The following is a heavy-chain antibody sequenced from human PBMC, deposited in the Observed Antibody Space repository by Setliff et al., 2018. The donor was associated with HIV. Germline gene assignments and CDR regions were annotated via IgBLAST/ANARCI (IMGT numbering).Heavy chain of an antibody. CDR1: GYSLSSDYY. V-gene: IGHV4-38-2*01. J-gene: IGHJ4*02. CDR2: IYHSGST. CDR3: ARLGAEDFSDYDWVDY. Sequence: SETLSLTCAVSGYSLSSDYYWGWIRQPPGKGLEWIASIYHSGSTYYNPSLKSRVIISVDTSKNQFSLKLNSVTAADTAIYYCARLGAEDFSDYDWVDYWGQGTLVTVSS. D-gene: IGHD5-12*01.